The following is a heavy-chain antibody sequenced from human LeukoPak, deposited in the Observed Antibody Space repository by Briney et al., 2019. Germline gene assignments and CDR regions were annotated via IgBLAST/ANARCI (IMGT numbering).Heavy chain of an antibody. V-gene: IGHV3-7*03. CDR3: ARDPGYCSGGSCYQLYYFDY. J-gene: IGHJ4*02. CDR1: GFTFSSYW. D-gene: IGHD2-15*01. CDR2: IKQDGSEK. Sequence: PAGGSLRLSCAASGFTFSSYWMSWVRQAPGKGLEWVANIKQDGSEKYYVDSVKGRFTISRDNAKNSLYLQMNSLRAEDTAVYYCARDPGYCSGGSCYQLYYFDYWGQGTLVTVSS.